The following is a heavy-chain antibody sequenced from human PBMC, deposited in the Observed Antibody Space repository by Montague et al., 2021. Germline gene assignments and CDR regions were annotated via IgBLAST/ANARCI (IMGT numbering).Heavy chain of an antibody. CDR2: INPSNGST. CDR3: AKEWGFESYDSSGFVD. D-gene: IGHD6-25*01. V-gene: IGHV1-46*01. CDR1: GYSFTDYY. Sequence: SVKVSCKASGYSFTDYYLHWVRQAPGQGFEWMGRINPSNGSTRYAQKFQGRITMTRDTSTATVFMELSGLRSGETAVYYCAKEWGFESYDSSGFVDWGQGTLVTVS. J-gene: IGHJ4*02.